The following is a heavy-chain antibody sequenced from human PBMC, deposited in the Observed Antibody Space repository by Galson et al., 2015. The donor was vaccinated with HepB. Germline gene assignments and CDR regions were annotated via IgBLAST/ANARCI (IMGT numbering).Heavy chain of an antibody. Sequence: SLRLSCAASGFTFDDYAMHWVRQAPGKGLEWVSGISWNSGSIGYADSVKGRFTISRDNAKNSLYLQMNSLRAEDTALYYCAIIAAPDAFDIWGQGTMVTVSS. J-gene: IGHJ3*02. CDR1: GFTFDDYA. V-gene: IGHV3-9*01. D-gene: IGHD2-15*01. CDR3: AIIAAPDAFDI. CDR2: ISWNSGSI.